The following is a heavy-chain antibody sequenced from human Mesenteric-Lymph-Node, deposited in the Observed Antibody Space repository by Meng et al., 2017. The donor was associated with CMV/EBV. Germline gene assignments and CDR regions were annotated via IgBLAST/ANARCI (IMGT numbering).Heavy chain of an antibody. J-gene: IGHJ4*02. D-gene: IGHD3-10*01. CDR3: ARRPHYYGSGSYDFDY. Sequence: GYSFTSYWISWVSQMPGKGLEWMGRIDPSDSYTNYSTSFQGHVTISADKSISTAYLQWSSLKASDTAMYYCARRPHYYGSGSYDFDYWGQGTLVTVSS. V-gene: IGHV5-10-1*01. CDR2: IDPSDSYT. CDR1: GYSFTSYW.